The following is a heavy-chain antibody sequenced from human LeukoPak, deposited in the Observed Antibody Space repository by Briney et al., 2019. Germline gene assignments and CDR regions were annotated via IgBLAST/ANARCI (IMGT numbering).Heavy chain of an antibody. CDR2: ISSSSSSYI. J-gene: IGHJ3*01. Sequence: GGSLRLSCAASGFTFSSYSMNWVRQAPGKGLEWVSSISSSSSSYIYYADSVKGRFTISRDNAKNSLYLQMNSLRAEDTAVYFCVREAATSSMIAVINTPHDAFDVWGQGTVVTVSS. D-gene: IGHD3-22*01. V-gene: IGHV3-21*01. CDR1: GFTFSSYS. CDR3: VREAATSSMIAVINTPHDAFDV.